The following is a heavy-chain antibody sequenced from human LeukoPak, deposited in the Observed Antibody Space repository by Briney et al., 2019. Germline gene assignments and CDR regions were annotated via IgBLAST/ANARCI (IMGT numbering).Heavy chain of an antibody. CDR3: ASSTGLGYYGMDV. J-gene: IGHJ6*02. Sequence: PGGSLRLSCAASGFTVSSNYMSWVRQAPGKGLEWVSVIYSGGSTYYADSVKGRFTISRDNSKNTLYLQMNSLRDEDTAVYFCASSTGLGYYGMDVWGQGTTVTVSS. D-gene: IGHD3-9*01. V-gene: IGHV3-53*01. CDR1: GFTVSSNY. CDR2: IYSGGST.